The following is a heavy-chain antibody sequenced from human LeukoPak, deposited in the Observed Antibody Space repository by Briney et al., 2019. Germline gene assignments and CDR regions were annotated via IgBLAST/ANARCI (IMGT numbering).Heavy chain of an antibody. CDR1: GFTFSTYG. J-gene: IGHJ4*02. Sequence: PGGTLRLSCVASGFTFSTYGMSWVRQAPGKGLEWASAISGSGGSTYYADSVKGRFTISRDNSKNTLYLQMNSLRAEDTAVYYCAKVSNYYDSSGYVGYFDYWGQGTLVTVSS. V-gene: IGHV3-23*01. D-gene: IGHD3-22*01. CDR3: AKVSNYYDSSGYVGYFDY. CDR2: ISGSGGST.